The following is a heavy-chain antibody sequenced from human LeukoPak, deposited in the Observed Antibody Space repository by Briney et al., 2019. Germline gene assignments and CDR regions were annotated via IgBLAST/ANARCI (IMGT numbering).Heavy chain of an antibody. CDR3: ARDLDWLLFDY. CDR1: GFTFSAYW. J-gene: IGHJ4*02. V-gene: IGHV3-74*01. Sequence: GGSLRLSCAASGFTFSAYWMHWVRQAPGKGLVWVSRVKYDGSTTTYADSVKVRFTISRDNDKNILYLQMNSLRVEDTAVYYCARDLDWLLFDYWGQGTLVTVSS. CDR2: VKYDGSTT. D-gene: IGHD3-9*01.